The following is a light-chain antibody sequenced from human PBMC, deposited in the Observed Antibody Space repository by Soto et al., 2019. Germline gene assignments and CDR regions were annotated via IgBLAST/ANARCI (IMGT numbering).Light chain of an antibody. Sequence: QAVVTQPPSASGTPGQGVTISCSGSTSNIGSNYVDWYQQLPGTAPKLLIYRNNQRPSGVPDRFSGSKSGTSASLAISGLRSDDEADYFCATWDDSLNGFYVFGTGTKLTVL. V-gene: IGLV1-47*01. CDR3: ATWDDSLNGFYV. CDR2: RNN. CDR1: TSNIGSNY. J-gene: IGLJ1*01.